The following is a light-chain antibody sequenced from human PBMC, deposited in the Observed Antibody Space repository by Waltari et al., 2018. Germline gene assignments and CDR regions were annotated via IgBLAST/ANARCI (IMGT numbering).Light chain of an antibody. V-gene: IGLV2-14*01. CDR2: DVS. CDR3: CSFTSRSTWV. Sequence: QSALTQPASVSASPGQSITISCTGTSSDVGGYNYVSWYQQHPGKAPKLLIFDVSNRPSGVSNRFSGSKSGNTASLTISGLQAEDESDYYCCSFTSRSTWVFGGGTKVTVL. J-gene: IGLJ3*02. CDR1: SSDVGGYNY.